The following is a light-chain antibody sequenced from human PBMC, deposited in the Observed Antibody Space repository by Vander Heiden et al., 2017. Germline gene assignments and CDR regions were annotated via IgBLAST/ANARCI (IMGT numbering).Light chain of an antibody. CDR3: SSSTTSGTLV. J-gene: IGLJ2*01. V-gene: IGLV2-14*01. CDR2: EVT. Sequence: QSALTQPDSVSGSPGQSITIPCTGTSRDIGGHDYVSWYQHHPGKAPKLMIYEVTNRPSGVSNRFSGSKSGNTASLTISGLQPEDEADYICSSSTTSGTLVFGGGTKLNVL. CDR1: SRDIGGHDY.